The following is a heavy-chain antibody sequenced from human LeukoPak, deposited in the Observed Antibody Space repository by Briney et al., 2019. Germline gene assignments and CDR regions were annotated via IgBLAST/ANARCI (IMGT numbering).Heavy chain of an antibody. J-gene: IGHJ4*02. Sequence: PGGSLRLSCAASGFTFSSAWMSWVRQAPGKGLEWVGRIKSKTDGGTTDYAAPVKGRFTISRDDSKNTLYLQMNSLKTEDTAVYYCTVWGTVDSWLDYWGQGTLVTVSS. CDR1: GFTFSSAW. V-gene: IGHV3-15*01. CDR2: IKSKTDGGTT. CDR3: TVWGTVDSWLDY. D-gene: IGHD3-16*01.